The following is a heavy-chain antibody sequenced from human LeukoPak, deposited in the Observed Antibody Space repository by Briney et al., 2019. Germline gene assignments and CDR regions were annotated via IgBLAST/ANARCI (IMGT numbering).Heavy chain of an antibody. CDR1: GYTFTNYG. CDR3: ARGVVPYSSGWDDYYYYGMDV. D-gene: IGHD6-19*01. J-gene: IGHJ6*02. V-gene: IGHV1-18*01. CDR2: ISAYNGDT. Sequence: ASVKVSCKASGYTFTNYGISWVRQAPGQGLEWMGWISAYNGDTNYAQKLQGRVTMTTDTSTTTAYMELRSLRSEDTAVYYCARGVVPYSSGWDDYYYYGMDVWGQGTTVTVSS.